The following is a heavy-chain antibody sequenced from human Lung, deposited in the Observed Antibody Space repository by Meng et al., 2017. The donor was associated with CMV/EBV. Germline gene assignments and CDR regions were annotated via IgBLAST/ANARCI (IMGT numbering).Heavy chain of an antibody. CDR2: INPNSGGT. V-gene: IGHV1-2*02. Sequence: ASXXVSXNASGYTFTGYYMYWVRHDPGQGLEWMRWINPNSGGTNYDQKFQSRVTMTRDTSISPVYMKLSRLRSDDTAVYYCARDLGDGGTNGVCYSVDGFDIXDQGXMVTVSS. CDR1: GYTFTGYY. CDR3: ARDLGDGGTNGVCYSVDGFDI. J-gene: IGHJ3*02. D-gene: IGHD2-8*01.